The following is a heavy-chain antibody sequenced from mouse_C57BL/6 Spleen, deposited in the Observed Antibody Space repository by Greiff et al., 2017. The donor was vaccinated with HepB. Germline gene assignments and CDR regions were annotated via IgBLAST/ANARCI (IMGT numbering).Heavy chain of an antibody. J-gene: IGHJ1*03. CDR2: IDPSDSYT. V-gene: IGHV1-69*01. CDR1: GYTFTSYW. Sequence: QVQLQQPGAELVMPGASVKLSCNASGYTFTSYWMHWVKQRPGQGLEWIGEIDPSDSYTNYNQKFQGKSPLTVDKSSSTADMQLRSLTSEDSAVYYCARVLRDWYYDDWGTGTPVTVSA. CDR3: ARVLRDWYYDD. D-gene: IGHD1-1*01.